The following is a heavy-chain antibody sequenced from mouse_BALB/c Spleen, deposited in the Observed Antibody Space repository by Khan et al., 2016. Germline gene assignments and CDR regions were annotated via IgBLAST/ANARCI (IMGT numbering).Heavy chain of an antibody. CDR2: INPSTGYT. D-gene: IGHD2-10*01. V-gene: IGHV1-7*01. Sequence: QVQLQQSGAELAKPGASVKMSCTASGYTFTSYWMHWVKQRPGQGLEWIGYINPSTGYTEYNQKFKDKATLTADKSSSTAYMHLSSLTSEDSAVYYYARWAYYGNYWLAYGGQGTLVTVSA. CDR3: ARWAYYGNYWLAY. J-gene: IGHJ3*01. CDR1: GYTFTSYW.